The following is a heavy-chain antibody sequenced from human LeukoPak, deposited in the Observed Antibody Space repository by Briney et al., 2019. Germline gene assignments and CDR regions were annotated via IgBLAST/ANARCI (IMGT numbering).Heavy chain of an antibody. J-gene: IGHJ3*02. D-gene: IGHD1-26*01. CDR1: GYPISSGYY. Sequence: PSETLSLTCTVSGYPISSGYYWGWIRQPPGKGLEWIGSIFYSGSTYYNPSLKSRVTISVDTSKNQFSLKLSSVTAADTAVYYCARRGARARFDIWGQGTMVTVSS. CDR3: ARRGARARFDI. V-gene: IGHV4-38-2*02. CDR2: IFYSGST.